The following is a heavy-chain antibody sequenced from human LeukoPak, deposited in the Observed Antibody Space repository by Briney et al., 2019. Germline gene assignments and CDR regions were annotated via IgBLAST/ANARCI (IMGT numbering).Heavy chain of an antibody. CDR2: ISSGSNNI. Sequence: GGSLRLSCAASGFTFSSYGMNWVRQAPGKGLEWLSYISSGSNNIYYADSVKGRFTISRDNAKNSLSLQMNSLRAEDTAVYFCARDVGYCSGGSCYPYWFDYWGQGTLVTVSS. D-gene: IGHD2-15*01. CDR3: ARDVGYCSGGSCYPYWFDY. J-gene: IGHJ4*02. CDR1: GFTFSSYG. V-gene: IGHV3-48*04.